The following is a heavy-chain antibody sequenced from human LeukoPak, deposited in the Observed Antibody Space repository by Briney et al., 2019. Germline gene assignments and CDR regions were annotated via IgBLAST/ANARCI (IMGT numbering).Heavy chain of an antibody. CDR1: GGSISSSSYY. CDR3: ARPRFARITMVRGIPGTSPNGFDP. V-gene: IGHV4-39*01. J-gene: IGHJ5*02. CDR2: IYYSGST. Sequence: SSETLSLTCTVSGGSISSSSYYWGWIRQPPGKGLEWIGSIYYSGSTYYNPSLKSRVTISVDTSKNQFSLKLSSVTAADTAVYYCARPRFARITMVRGIPGTSPNGFDPWGQGTLVTVSS. D-gene: IGHD3-10*01.